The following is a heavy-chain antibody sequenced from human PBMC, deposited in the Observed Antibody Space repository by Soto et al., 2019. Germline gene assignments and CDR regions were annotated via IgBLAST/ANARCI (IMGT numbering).Heavy chain of an antibody. CDR1: GFTFSSYS. CDR2: ISSSSSTI. V-gene: IGHV3-48*01. Sequence: GGSLRLSCAASGFTFSSYSMNWVRQAPGKGLEWVSYISSSSSTIYYADSVKGRFTISRDNAKNSLYLQMNSLRAEDTAVYYCASGRPVRTIFGVVMEWFDPWGQGTLVTVSS. CDR3: ASGRPVRTIFGVVMEWFDP. D-gene: IGHD3-3*01. J-gene: IGHJ5*02.